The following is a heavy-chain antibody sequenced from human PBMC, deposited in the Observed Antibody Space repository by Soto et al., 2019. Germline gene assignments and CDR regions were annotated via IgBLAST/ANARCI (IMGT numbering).Heavy chain of an antibody. CDR1: GGSISNYY. V-gene: IGHV4-59*01. J-gene: IGHJ4*02. CDR2: IYSSGST. Sequence: SETLSLTCTVSGGSISNYYWNWIRQSPGKGLEWIGYIYSSGSTHYNPSLQNRVTISIDTSKNQVSLKVNSVTAADTAVYYCARGGRLVVVTAHYDHWGQGTLVTVSS. CDR3: ARGGRLVVVTAHYDH. D-gene: IGHD2-21*02.